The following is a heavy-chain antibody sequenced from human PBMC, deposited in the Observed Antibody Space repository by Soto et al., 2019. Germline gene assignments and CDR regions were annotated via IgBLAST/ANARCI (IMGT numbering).Heavy chain of an antibody. V-gene: IGHV4-4*07. CDR2: IHSSGSV. CDR3: ARIQRINISSRWFDP. CDR1: GASISGYY. Sequence: PSETLSLTCNVSGASISGYYWTWIRQPAGKGLEYIGRIHSSGSVNYNPSLKSRVTMSVDTALNQFSLRLTSVTAADTALYYCARIQRINISSRWFDPWGQGNLVTVSS. D-gene: IGHD2-2*01. J-gene: IGHJ5*02.